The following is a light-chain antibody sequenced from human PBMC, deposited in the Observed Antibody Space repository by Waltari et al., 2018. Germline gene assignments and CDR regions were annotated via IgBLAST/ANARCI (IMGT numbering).Light chain of an antibody. CDR3: ASWDDSLNGHWV. V-gene: IGLV1-44*01. J-gene: IGLJ3*02. Sequence: QSVLTQPPSASGTPGQSVTISCSGGASNIGGNLVTWYQQLPGKAPKLLIYRSDLRPSGVPDRFSGPKSGTSASLAISGLQSDDEADYFCASWDDSLNGHWVFGGGTKVTVL. CDR1: ASNIGGNL. CDR2: RSD.